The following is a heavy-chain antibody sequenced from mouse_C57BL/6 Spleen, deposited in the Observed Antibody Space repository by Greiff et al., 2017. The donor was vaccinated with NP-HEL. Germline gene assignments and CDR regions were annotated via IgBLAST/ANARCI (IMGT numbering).Heavy chain of an antibody. J-gene: IGHJ3*01. D-gene: IGHD1-1*01. CDR1: GYTFTSYW. Sequence: QVQLQQPGAELVKPGASVKMSCKASGYTFTSYWITWVKQRPGQGLEWIGDIYPGSGSTNYNEKFKSKATLTVYTSSSTAYMQLSSLTSEDSAVYYCARRDYYGSSPFAYWGQGTLVTVSA. CDR3: ARRDYYGSSPFAY. V-gene: IGHV1-55*01. CDR2: IYPGSGST.